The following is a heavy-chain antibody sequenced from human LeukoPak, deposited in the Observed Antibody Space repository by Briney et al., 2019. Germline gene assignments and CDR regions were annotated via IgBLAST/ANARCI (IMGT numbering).Heavy chain of an antibody. Sequence: GGSLRLSCRASGFTFSDSAMTWVRQAPGKGLEWVSVISTSGANTYYADSVKGRFTISRDNSKNTLFLQMSCLRAEDTAVYYCAKDRMMAQWGQGTLVTVSS. CDR1: GFTFSDSA. CDR3: AKDRMMAQ. V-gene: IGHV3-23*01. CDR2: ISTSGANT. J-gene: IGHJ4*02. D-gene: IGHD3-16*01.